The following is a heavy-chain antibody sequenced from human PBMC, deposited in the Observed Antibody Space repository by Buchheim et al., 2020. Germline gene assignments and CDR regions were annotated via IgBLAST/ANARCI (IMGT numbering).Heavy chain of an antibody. D-gene: IGHD3-22*01. CDR1: GFTFSSYS. V-gene: IGHV3-48*02. J-gene: IGHJ4*02. Sequence: EVQLVESGGGLVQPGGSLRLSCAASGFTFSSYSMNWVRQAPGKGLEWVSYISSSSSTIYYADSVKGRFTISRDNATNSLYLQMNSLRDEDTAVYYCARDLIDYYDSSGYSDYWGQGTL. CDR2: ISSSSSTI. CDR3: ARDLIDYYDSSGYSDY.